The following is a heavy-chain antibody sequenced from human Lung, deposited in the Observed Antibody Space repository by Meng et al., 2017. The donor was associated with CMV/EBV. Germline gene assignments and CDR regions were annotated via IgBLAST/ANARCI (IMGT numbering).Heavy chain of an antibody. CDR3: ARDLHSAPHHFFDY. V-gene: IGHV1-46*01. J-gene: IGHJ4*02. D-gene: IGHD3-3*02. Sequence: ASXXVSXKASGYIFTNYYMHWVRQAPGQGLEWMGKIIPNIGSTNYAQKFQGRVTMTRDTSTSTVYMELSSLGSEDTAVYYCARDLHSAPHHFFDYWVQGTXVTVSS. CDR1: GYIFTNYY. CDR2: IIPNIGST.